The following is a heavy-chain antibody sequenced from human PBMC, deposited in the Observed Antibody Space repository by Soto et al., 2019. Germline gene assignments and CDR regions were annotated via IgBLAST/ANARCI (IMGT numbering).Heavy chain of an antibody. D-gene: IGHD6-13*01. CDR1: GYSFDAYI. CDR2: INPRGLTK. J-gene: IGHJ6*02. V-gene: IGHV3-48*01. CDR3: ATWYGNHYFGLDV. Sequence: VQLLESGGALVQPGGSLRLSCAASGYSFDAYIMNWVRQAPGKGLEWVSSINPRGLTKFYADSVRGRFTISRDDARSSLFLQMNNLRAEDTAVYYCATWYGNHYFGLDVWGQGTTVTVSS.